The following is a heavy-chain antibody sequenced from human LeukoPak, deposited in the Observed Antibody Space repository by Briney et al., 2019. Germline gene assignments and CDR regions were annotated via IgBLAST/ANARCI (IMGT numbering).Heavy chain of an antibody. J-gene: IGHJ5*02. CDR3: ATNIVVVPAAIGSGWFDP. CDR2: IIPIFGTA. V-gene: IGHV1-69*06. D-gene: IGHD2-2*01. Sequence: SVKVSCEASGGTFSSYAISWVRQAPGQGLEWMGRIIPIFGTANYAQKFQGRVTITADKSTSTAYMELSSLRSEDTAVYYCATNIVVVPAAIGSGWFDPWGQGTLVTVSS. CDR1: GGTFSSYA.